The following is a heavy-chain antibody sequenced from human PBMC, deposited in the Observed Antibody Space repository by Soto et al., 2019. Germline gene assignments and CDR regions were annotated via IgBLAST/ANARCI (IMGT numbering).Heavy chain of an antibody. CDR3: ATSYGSGYRAFDY. J-gene: IGHJ4*02. D-gene: IGHD3-10*01. CDR2: VNPILSMS. V-gene: IGHV1-69*02. Sequence: QVQLVQSGAEVKKPGSSVKVSCKASGDTFSFYTINWVRQAPGLGLEWMGRVNPILSMSNYAQKFQGRVTTTADKSTSTAYMELRSLRSEATAFYYCATSYGSGYRAFDYWGQGALVTVSS. CDR1: GDTFSFYT.